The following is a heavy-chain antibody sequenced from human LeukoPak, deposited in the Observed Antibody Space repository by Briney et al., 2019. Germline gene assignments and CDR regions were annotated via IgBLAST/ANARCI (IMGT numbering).Heavy chain of an antibody. CDR3: ARDSPGYGAYDLG. V-gene: IGHV3-7*04. CDR2: IKEDGSAK. CDR1: GFXFSSYW. D-gene: IGHD5-12*01. J-gene: IGHJ4*02. Sequence: GGSLRLSCAASGFXFSSYWMSWVRQAPGKGLEWVANIKEDGSAKYSVDSVKGRFTISRDNAKNTLYLQMNSLRAEDTAVYYCARDSPGYGAYDLGWGQGTLVTVSS.